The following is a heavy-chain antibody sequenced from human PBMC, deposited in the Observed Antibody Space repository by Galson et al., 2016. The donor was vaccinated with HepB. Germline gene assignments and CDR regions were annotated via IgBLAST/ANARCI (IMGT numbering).Heavy chain of an antibody. CDR2: ISRSGDSR. CDR1: GFTFNNYG. D-gene: IGHD2/OR15-2a*01. CDR3: AKRHEYCPPVGCSVDY. Sequence: SLRLSCAASGFTFNNYGMTWVRQAPGKGLEVVSSISRSGDSRDYADSVKGRFTISRDNSNNILFLQMSSLRADDTAVYLCAKRHEYCPPVGCSVDYWGQGTLVSVSS. J-gene: IGHJ4*02. V-gene: IGHV3-23*01.